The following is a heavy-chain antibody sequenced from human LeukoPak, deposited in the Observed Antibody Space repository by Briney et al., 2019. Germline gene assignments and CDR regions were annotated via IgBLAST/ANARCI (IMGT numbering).Heavy chain of an antibody. CDR1: GYTFTSYA. D-gene: IGHD3-22*01. CDR2: INAGYGNT. J-gene: IGHJ6*03. V-gene: IGHV1-3*03. CDR3: ARRSYYYDSSGYSLYPYYYYYMDV. Sequence: ASVKVSCKASGYTFTSYAMHWVGQAPGQRLEWMGWINAGYGNTKYSQEFQGRVTITRDTSASTAYMELSSLRSEDTAVYYCARRSYYYDSSGYSLYPYYYYYMDVWGKGTTVTISS.